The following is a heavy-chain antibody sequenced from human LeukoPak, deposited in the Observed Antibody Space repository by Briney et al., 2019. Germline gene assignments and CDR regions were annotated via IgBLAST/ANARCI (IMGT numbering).Heavy chain of an antibody. CDR2: ISAYNGNT. CDR1: GYTFTIYG. J-gene: IGHJ3*02. D-gene: IGHD2-21*02. Sequence: GASVKVSCKASGYTFTIYGISWVRQAPGQGGEWMGWISAYNGNTNYAQKLQGRVTMTTDTSTSTAYMELRSLRSDDTAVYYCARTHIVVVTSLGDAFDIWGQGTMVTVSS. V-gene: IGHV1-18*01. CDR3: ARTHIVVVTSLGDAFDI.